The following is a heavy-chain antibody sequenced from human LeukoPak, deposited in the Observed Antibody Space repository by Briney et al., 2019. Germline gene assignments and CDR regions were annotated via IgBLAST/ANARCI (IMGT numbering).Heavy chain of an antibody. J-gene: IGHJ3*02. V-gene: IGHV5-51*01. D-gene: IGHD5-24*01. CDR1: GYRFTNCW. Sequence: TGESLKISCKASGYRFTNCWIGWVRQMPGKGLEWMGLIFPGDSDTRYTPSFQGQVTFSADKSISTAYLQWSSLKASDTAMYYCARPQIVAPDVDLAADDNFDIWGQGTLVIVSS. CDR3: ARPQIVAPDVDLAADDNFDI. CDR2: IFPGDSDT.